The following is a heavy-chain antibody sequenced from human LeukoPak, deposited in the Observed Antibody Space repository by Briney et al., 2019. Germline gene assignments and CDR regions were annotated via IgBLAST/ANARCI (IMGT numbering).Heavy chain of an antibody. CDR2: INADNGNT. J-gene: IGHJ3*02. CDR1: GYTFTNYA. Sequence: ASVKVSCKASGYTFTNYAMHWVRQAPGQRLEWMGCINADNGNTKYSQKFQGRVTITRDTSASTAYMEPSSLRSEDTAVYYCTRRGYSDPDAFDIWGQGTMVTVSS. D-gene: IGHD5-18*01. CDR3: TRRGYSDPDAFDI. V-gene: IGHV1-3*01.